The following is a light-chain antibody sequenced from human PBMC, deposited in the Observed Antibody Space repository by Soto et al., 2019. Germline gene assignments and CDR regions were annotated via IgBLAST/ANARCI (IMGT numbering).Light chain of an antibody. CDR1: QGLTTK. CDR2: GAS. J-gene: IGKJ1*01. Sequence: EIVMTQSPATLSVSPVEGATLSCRASQGLTTKLAWYQQKPGQAPRLLIYGASTRATGIPARFSGSGSGTEFTLTISSLQSEDFAVYYCQQYNTWPRTFGQGTKVEIK. V-gene: IGKV3-15*01. CDR3: QQYNTWPRT.